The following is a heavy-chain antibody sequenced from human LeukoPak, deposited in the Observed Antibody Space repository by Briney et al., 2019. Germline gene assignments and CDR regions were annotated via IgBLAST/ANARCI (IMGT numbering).Heavy chain of an antibody. J-gene: IGHJ4*02. CDR2: ISYDGSNK. Sequence: PGRSLRLSCAASGFTFSSYGMHWVRQAPGKGLEWVAVISYDGSNKYYADSVKGRFTISRDNSKNTLYLQMNSLRAEDMAVYYCAKDRAQRWLQSYFDYWGQGTLVTVSS. CDR3: AKDRAQRWLQSYFDY. D-gene: IGHD5-24*01. V-gene: IGHV3-30*18. CDR1: GFTFSSYG.